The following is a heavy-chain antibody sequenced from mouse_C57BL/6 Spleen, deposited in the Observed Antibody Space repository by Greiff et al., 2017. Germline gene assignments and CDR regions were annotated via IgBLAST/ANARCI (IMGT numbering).Heavy chain of an antibody. J-gene: IGHJ4*01. D-gene: IGHD2-2*01. CDR3: ARTEGYDGAMDY. CDR1: GYAFTNYL. Sequence: VKLMESGAELVRPGTSVKVSCKASGYAFTNYLIEWVKQRPGQGLEWIGVINPGSGGTNYNEKFKGKVTLTADKSSSTAYMQLSSLTSEDSAVYFCARTEGYDGAMDYWGQGTSVTGSS. V-gene: IGHV1-54*01. CDR2: INPGSGGT.